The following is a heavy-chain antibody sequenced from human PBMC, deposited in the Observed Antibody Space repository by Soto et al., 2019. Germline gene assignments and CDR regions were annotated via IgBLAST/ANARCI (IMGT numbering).Heavy chain of an antibody. Sequence: GASVKVSCKASGFTFTSSAMQWVRQARGQRLEWIGWIVVGSGNTNYAQKFQERVTITRDMSTSTAYMELSSLRSEDTAVYYCAALFGSYCSGGSCYSGGAFDIWGQGTMVTVSS. CDR1: GFTFTSSA. CDR3: AALFGSYCSGGSCYSGGAFDI. CDR2: IVVGSGNT. D-gene: IGHD2-15*01. V-gene: IGHV1-58*02. J-gene: IGHJ3*02.